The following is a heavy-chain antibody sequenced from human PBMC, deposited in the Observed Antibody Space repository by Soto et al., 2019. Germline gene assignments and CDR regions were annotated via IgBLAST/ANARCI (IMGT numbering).Heavy chain of an antibody. V-gene: IGHV4-59*03. CDR1: GAAMSSYY. Sequence: QLQESGPGLVKPSETLSLTCTVSGAAMSSYYWSWVRQSPGKGLEWIGYIYNTGTTDYSPCLESRVNISVERSKFQFSLELTSVTAADTAVYYCATDSTGYYSDALDVRGQGARVIVSS. D-gene: IGHD3-22*01. J-gene: IGHJ3*01. CDR2: IYNTGTT. CDR3: ATDSTGYYSDALDV.